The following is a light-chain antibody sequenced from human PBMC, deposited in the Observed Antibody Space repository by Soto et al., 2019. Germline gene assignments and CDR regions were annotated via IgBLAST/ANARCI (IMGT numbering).Light chain of an antibody. CDR2: GAS. V-gene: IGKV3-20*01. Sequence: EIVLTQSPGTLSLSPGERATLSCRASQSVSSSYLAWYQQKPGQAPRLIIYGASSRATGIPDRFSGSGSGTDFTLTISRLEPEDFAVYYCQQYGSSPRTFGQGTQVEIK. CDR3: QQYGSSPRT. CDR1: QSVSSSY. J-gene: IGKJ1*01.